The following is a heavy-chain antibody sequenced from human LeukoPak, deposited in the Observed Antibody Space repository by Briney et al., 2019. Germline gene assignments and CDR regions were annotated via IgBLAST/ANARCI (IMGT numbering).Heavy chain of an antibody. CDR3: ARHYGP. D-gene: IGHD3-16*01. V-gene: IGHV6-1*01. Sequence: SQTLSLTCAISGDSVSSNSVTWNWIRQSPSRGLEWLGRTYYRSTWYNDYAVSVRGRITVNPDTSKNQFSLNLSSVTAADTAVYYCARHYGPWGQGTLVAVSS. CDR1: GDSVSSNSVT. J-gene: IGHJ5*02. CDR2: TYYRSTWYN.